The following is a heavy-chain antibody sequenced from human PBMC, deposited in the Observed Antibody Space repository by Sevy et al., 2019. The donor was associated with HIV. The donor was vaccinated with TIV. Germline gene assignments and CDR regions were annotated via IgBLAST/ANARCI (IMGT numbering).Heavy chain of an antibody. CDR1: GFTVSSNY. V-gene: IGHV3-53*01. D-gene: IGHD3-22*01. J-gene: IGHJ4*02. CDR2: IYSGGST. Sequence: GGSLRLSCAASGFTVSSNYMSWVRQAPGKGLEWVSVIYSGGSTYYADSVKGRFTISRDNSKNMLYLQMNSLRAEDTAVYYCAREAYDSSGYYPLHFDYWGQGTLVTVSS. CDR3: AREAYDSSGYYPLHFDY.